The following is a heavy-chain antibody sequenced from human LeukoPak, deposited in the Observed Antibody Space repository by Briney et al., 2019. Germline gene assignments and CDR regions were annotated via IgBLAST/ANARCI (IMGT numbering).Heavy chain of an antibody. CDR3: ASLDKNSSGTIRD. CDR1: GGSFSGYY. CDR2: INHSGST. Sequence: PSETLSLTCAVYGGSFSGYYWSWVRQPPGKGLEWIGEINHSGSTNYNPSLKSRVTISVDTSKNQFSLKLSSATAADTAVYYCASLDKNSSGTIRDWGQGTLVTVSS. J-gene: IGHJ4*02. V-gene: IGHV4-34*01. D-gene: IGHD3-22*01.